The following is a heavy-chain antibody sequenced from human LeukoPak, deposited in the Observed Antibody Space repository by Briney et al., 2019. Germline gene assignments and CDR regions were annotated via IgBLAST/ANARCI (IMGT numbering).Heavy chain of an antibody. CDR2: INPNSGGT. D-gene: IGHD3-22*01. J-gene: IGHJ4*02. V-gene: IGHV1-2*02. CDR1: GYTFTGYY. Sequence: ASVKVSCKASGYTFTGYYMHWVRQAPGQGLEWMGWINPNSGGTNYAQKFQGRVTMTRDTSISTAYMELSRLRSDDTAVYYCARGYYDSRGNFDYWGQGTLVTVSS. CDR3: ARGYYDSRGNFDY.